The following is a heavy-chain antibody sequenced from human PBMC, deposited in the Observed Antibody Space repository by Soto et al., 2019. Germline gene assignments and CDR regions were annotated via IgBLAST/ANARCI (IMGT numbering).Heavy chain of an antibody. D-gene: IGHD3-22*01. CDR3: ARESPTYYYDSSGYYVEAFDI. Sequence: SVKVSCKASGGTFSSYAISWVRQAPGQGLEWMGGIIPIFGTANYAQKFQGRVTITADESTSTAYMELSSLRSEDTAVYYCARESPTYYYDSSGYYVEAFDIWGQGTMVTVSS. J-gene: IGHJ3*02. CDR2: IIPIFGTA. CDR1: GGTFSSYA. V-gene: IGHV1-69*13.